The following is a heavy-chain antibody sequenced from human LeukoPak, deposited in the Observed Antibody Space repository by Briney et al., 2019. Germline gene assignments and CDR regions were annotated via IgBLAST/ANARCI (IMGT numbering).Heavy chain of an antibody. CDR2: INPNSGGT. J-gene: IGHJ4*02. V-gene: IGHV1-2*06. D-gene: IGHD5-18*01. CDR1: GYTFTGYY. Sequence: ASVKVSCKASGYTFTGYYMHWVRQAPGQGLEWMGRINPNSGGTNYAQKFQGRVTMTRDTPISTAYMELSRLRSDDTAVYYCARSRYTAMVSFDYWGQGTLVTVSS. CDR3: ARSRYTAMVSFDY.